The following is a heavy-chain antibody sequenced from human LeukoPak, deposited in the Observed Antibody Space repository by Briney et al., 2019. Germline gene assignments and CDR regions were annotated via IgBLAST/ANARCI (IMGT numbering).Heavy chain of an antibody. J-gene: IGHJ4*02. V-gene: IGHV3-30*04. CDR3: AKETDIVAKGIDY. CDR1: GFTFGSYS. D-gene: IGHD2-15*01. CDR2: ISYDETEK. Sequence: GGSLRLSCAASGFTFGSYSLHWVRQAPGKGLEWVTVISYDETEKYYADSVKGRFTISRDNSKNTLYLQMNSLRAEDTAVYYCAKETDIVAKGIDYWGQGTLVTVSS.